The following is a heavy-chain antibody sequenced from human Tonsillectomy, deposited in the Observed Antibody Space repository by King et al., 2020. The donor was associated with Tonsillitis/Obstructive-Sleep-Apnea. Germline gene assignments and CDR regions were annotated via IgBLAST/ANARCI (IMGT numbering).Heavy chain of an antibody. CDR1: GGTFSSYA. CDR3: ADGGVDTTMGWRYYMDV. D-gene: IGHD5-18*01. V-gene: IGHV1-69*01. CDR2: LIPIFVSA. Sequence: QLVQSGAEVKKPGSSVKVSCKASGGTFSSYAISWVRQAPGQGLEWMGGLIPIFVSANYAQKFQGRVTITADESTSTAYMELSSQRSEDTAVYYCADGGVDTTMGWRYYMDVWGKGTTVTVSS. J-gene: IGHJ6*03.